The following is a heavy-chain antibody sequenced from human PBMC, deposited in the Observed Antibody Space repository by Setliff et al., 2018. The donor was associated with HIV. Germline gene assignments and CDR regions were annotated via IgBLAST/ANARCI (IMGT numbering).Heavy chain of an antibody. J-gene: IGHJ6*03. D-gene: IGHD2-2*01. CDR1: GGSMSSYY. Sequence: SETLSLTCTVSGGSMSSYYWSWIRQPAGKGLEWIGRIYTSGITNYNPSLKSRVTMSVDTSKNQFSLKLTSVTAADTAVYYCARVGASGVASSMDYHYYMDVWGKGTSVTVSS. CDR2: IYTSGIT. V-gene: IGHV4-4*07. CDR3: ARVGASGVASSMDYHYYMDV.